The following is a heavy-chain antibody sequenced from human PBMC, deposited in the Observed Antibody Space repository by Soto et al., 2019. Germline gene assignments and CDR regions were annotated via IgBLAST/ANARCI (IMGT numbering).Heavy chain of an antibody. J-gene: IGHJ5*02. Sequence: SVKVSCKASGGTFGSDAITWVRQAPGQGLEWVGRIIPIFGTTNYAQNLQGRVTISADKSTLTSYMELHSLTSDDTALYYCARDRTDSGYYKNWLDPWGQGTQVTV. D-gene: IGHD3-22*01. V-gene: IGHV1-69*06. CDR1: GGTFGSDA. CDR3: ARDRTDSGYYKNWLDP. CDR2: IIPIFGTT.